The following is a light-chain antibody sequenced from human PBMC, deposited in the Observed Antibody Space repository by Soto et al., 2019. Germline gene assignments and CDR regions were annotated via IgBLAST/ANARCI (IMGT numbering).Light chain of an antibody. CDR2: KAS. V-gene: IGKV1-5*03. Sequence: DIQMTQSPSTLSASVGDRVTITCRASQSISSWLAWYQQKPGKAPKLLIYKASSLESGVPSRFSGSGSGTEFTLTISSLQPDDFATYYCQQYNILSTFGQGTKVDI. J-gene: IGKJ1*01. CDR3: QQYNILST. CDR1: QSISSW.